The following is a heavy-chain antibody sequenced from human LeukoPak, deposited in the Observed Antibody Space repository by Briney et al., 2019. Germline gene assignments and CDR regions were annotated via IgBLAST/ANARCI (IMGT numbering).Heavy chain of an antibody. V-gene: IGHV4-39*07. J-gene: IGHJ4*02. CDR2: IYYSGST. CDR1: GGSISSSSYY. Sequence: PSETLSLTCTVSGGSISSSSYYWGWIRQPPGKGLEWIGSIYYSGSTYYNPSLKSRVTISVDTSKNQFSLKLSSVTAADTAVYYCARDDTGGIQVDYWGQGTLVTVSS. CDR3: ARDDTGGIQVDY. D-gene: IGHD3-16*01.